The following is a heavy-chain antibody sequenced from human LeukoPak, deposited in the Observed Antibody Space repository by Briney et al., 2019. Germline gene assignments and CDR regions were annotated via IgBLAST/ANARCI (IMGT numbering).Heavy chain of an antibody. CDR3: ARGAISSYYED. V-gene: IGHV3-66*01. CDR2: LYSGGSI. CDR1: AFTVSSSY. J-gene: IGHJ4*02. Sequence: GVSLSLSCAGSAFTVSSSYMSWLRQAPGKGLEWVSILYSGGSIFYADSVKGRFTISRDISKNMLYLQMNSLRADDTAVYYCARGAISSYYEDWGQGTLVTVSS. D-gene: IGHD1-26*01.